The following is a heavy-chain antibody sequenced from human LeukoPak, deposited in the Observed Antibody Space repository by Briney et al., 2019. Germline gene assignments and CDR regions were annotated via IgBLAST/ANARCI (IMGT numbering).Heavy chain of an antibody. CDR2: IYYSGST. D-gene: IGHD4-17*01. CDR1: GDSISGYY. Sequence: SETLSLTCTVSGDSISGYYWTWIRQPPGKGLEWIGYIYYSGSTNYNPSLKSRVTISVDTSKNQFSLKLSSVTAADTAVYYCARPSASYGDYGWYFDLWGRGTLVTVSS. V-gene: IGHV4-59*08. CDR3: ARPSASYGDYGWYFDL. J-gene: IGHJ2*01.